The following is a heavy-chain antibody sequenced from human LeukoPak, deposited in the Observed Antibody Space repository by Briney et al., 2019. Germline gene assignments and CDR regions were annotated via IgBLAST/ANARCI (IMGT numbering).Heavy chain of an antibody. J-gene: IGHJ4*02. CDR3: ARDQLGYCSGGSCYEAGY. CDR2: IWYDGNNK. Sequence: PGGSLRLSCAASGFTFSSYGIHWVRQAPGKGLEWVAVIWYDGNNKYYADSVKGRFTISRDNSKNTLYLQMNSLRAEDTAVYYCARDQLGYCSGGSCYEAGYWGQGTLVTVSS. D-gene: IGHD2-15*01. V-gene: IGHV3-33*01. CDR1: GFTFSSYG.